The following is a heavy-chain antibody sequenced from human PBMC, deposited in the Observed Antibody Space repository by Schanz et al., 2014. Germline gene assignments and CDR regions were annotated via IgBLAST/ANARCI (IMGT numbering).Heavy chain of an antibody. D-gene: IGHD3-3*01. Sequence: QIQLVQSGPEVKKPGATVQVSCKASGYIFINSGISWVRQAPGQGLEWMGWISVYNHNKEYDQKFQGRVTMTTDTSTSTAYMTLTDVGSADTDVYYCARDRRFFDRDDLYDFDSWGQGTLVTVSS. J-gene: IGHJ4*02. V-gene: IGHV1-18*01. CDR2: ISVYNHNK. CDR3: ARDRRFFDRDDLYDFDS. CDR1: GYIFINSG.